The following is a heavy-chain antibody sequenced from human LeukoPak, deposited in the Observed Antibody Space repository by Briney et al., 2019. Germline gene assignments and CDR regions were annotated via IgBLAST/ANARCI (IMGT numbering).Heavy chain of an antibody. D-gene: IGHD5-18*01. J-gene: IGHJ4*02. Sequence: ASVKVSCKASGYTFTGYYMHWVRQAPGQRLEWMGWINAGNGNAKYSQKFQGRVTITRDTSASTAYMELSSLRSEDTAVYYCARFERGYSYGYGYWGQGTLVTVSS. CDR1: GYTFTGYY. CDR3: ARFERGYSYGYGY. CDR2: INAGNGNA. V-gene: IGHV1-3*01.